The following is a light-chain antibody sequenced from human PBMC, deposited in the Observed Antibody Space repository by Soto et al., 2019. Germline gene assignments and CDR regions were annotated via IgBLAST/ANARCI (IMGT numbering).Light chain of an antibody. CDR2: DVS. CDR1: SSDVGSYNL. V-gene: IGLV2-14*02. J-gene: IGLJ1*01. CDR3: SSYTTSNTRQIV. Sequence: QSPLTPPASVSGSPGRSITISCTATSSDVGSYNLVSWYQQHPGKAPKLIIYDVSNRPSGVSNRFSGSKSGNTASLTISGLQPEDEADYYCSSYTTSNTRQIVFGTGTKVTVL.